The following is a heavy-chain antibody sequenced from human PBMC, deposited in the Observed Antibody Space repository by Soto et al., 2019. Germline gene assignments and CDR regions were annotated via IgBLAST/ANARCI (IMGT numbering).Heavy chain of an antibody. D-gene: IGHD3-3*01. CDR2: ISAYNGNT. Sequence: VQLVQSGAEVKKPGASVKVSCKASGYTFTSYGISWVRQAPGQGLEWMGWISAYNGNTNYAQKLQGRVTMTTDTSTSTAYMELRSLRSDDTAVYYCARGVDDFWSGYYAGYDAFDIWGQGTMVTVSS. CDR3: ARGVDDFWSGYYAGYDAFDI. CDR1: GYTFTSYG. J-gene: IGHJ3*02. V-gene: IGHV1-18*04.